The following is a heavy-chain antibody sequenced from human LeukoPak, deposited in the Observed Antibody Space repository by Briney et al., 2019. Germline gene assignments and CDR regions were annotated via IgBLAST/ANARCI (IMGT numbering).Heavy chain of an antibody. Sequence: ASVKVSCKASGYTFTSYGISWVRQAPGQGLEWMGWISAYNGNTNYAQKLQGRVTMTRNTSISTAYMELSSLRSEDTAVYYCARGLYCSGGSCYFDYWGQGTLVTVSS. V-gene: IGHV1-18*01. D-gene: IGHD2-15*01. CDR2: ISAYNGNT. CDR1: GYTFTSYG. CDR3: ARGLYCSGGSCYFDY. J-gene: IGHJ4*02.